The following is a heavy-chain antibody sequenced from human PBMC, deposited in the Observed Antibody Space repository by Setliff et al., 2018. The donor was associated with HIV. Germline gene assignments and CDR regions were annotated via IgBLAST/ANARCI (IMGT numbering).Heavy chain of an antibody. CDR3: AREIVTLYTGGHYLYGIDV. CDR1: GFSIDDYA. D-gene: IGHD3-22*01. CDR2: VRGIAYGGTT. Sequence: PGGSLRLSCTASGFSIDDYAMNWFRQAPGRGLEWVGLVRGIAYGGTTEYAAAVRGRFTISRDDSKNIAYLQMNSLRAGDTAVYYCAREIVTLYTGGHYLYGIDVWGQGTAVTVSS. J-gene: IGHJ6*02. V-gene: IGHV3-49*03.